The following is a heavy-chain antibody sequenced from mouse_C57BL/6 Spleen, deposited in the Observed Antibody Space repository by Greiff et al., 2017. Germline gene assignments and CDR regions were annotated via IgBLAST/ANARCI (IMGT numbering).Heavy chain of an antibody. Sequence: VQLQQSGPGLVKPSQSLSLTCSVTGYSITSGYYWNWIRQFPGNKLEWMGYISYDGSNNYNPSLKNRISITRDTSKNQFFLKLNSVTTEDTATYYCARVDYYDYDVYYAMDYWGQGTSVTVSS. CDR3: ARVDYYDYDVYYAMDY. CDR2: ISYDGSN. V-gene: IGHV3-6*01. CDR1: GYSITSGYY. J-gene: IGHJ4*01. D-gene: IGHD2-4*01.